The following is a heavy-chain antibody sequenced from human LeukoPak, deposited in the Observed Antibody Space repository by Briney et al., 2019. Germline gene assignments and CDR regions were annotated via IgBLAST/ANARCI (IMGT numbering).Heavy chain of an antibody. D-gene: IGHD3-16*01. Sequence: SETLSLTCTVSGGPINTDYWNWIRQPPGKGLEWIGYVHYTGTTNYNPSLKSRLAISIDTSKNHFSLKLSSVTTADTAVYYCAQITPHGDSVLWGQGYLVTVSS. CDR2: VHYTGTT. CDR3: AQITPHGDSVL. CDR1: GGPINTDY. V-gene: IGHV4-59*01. J-gene: IGHJ4*02.